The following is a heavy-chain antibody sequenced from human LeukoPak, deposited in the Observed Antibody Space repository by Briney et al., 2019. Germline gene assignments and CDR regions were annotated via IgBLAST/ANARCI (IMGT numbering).Heavy chain of an antibody. Sequence: GGSLRLSCVASGFTFSNYSMNWVRQAPGKGLEWVGRIKSKTDGGTTDYAAPVKGRFTISRDDAKNTLYLQMNSLKTEDTAVYYCTTDQVTMIVVAGDFDYWGQGTLVTVSS. D-gene: IGHD3-22*01. CDR2: IKSKTDGGTT. CDR3: TTDQVTMIVVAGDFDY. J-gene: IGHJ4*02. V-gene: IGHV3-15*01. CDR1: GFTFSNYS.